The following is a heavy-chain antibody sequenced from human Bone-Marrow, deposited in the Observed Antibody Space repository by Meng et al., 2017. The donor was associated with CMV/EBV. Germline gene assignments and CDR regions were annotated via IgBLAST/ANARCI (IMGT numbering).Heavy chain of an antibody. V-gene: IGHV1-8*03. CDR3: ARSRSRIAARRELDY. D-gene: IGHD6-6*01. CDR2: MKPNSGNT. CDR1: GYTYTSYD. J-gene: IGHJ4*02. Sequence: GYTYTSYDSTWMRKATGQGVEWMGWMKPNSGNTGYAQKFQSRVTITRNTSISTAYMELSSLRSEDTAVYYCARSRSRIAARRELDYWGQGTLVTVSS.